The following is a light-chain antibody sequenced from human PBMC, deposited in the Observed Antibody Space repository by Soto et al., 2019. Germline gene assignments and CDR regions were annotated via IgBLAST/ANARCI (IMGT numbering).Light chain of an antibody. CDR1: QTVNTNY. CDR3: QQYVSSPRT. J-gene: IGKJ1*01. CDR2: GTS. Sequence: EIVLTQSPGTLSLSPGEEATLSCRASQTVNTNYLAWYQQKAGQAPRLLIYGTSSRPTGIPDRFSGSGSGTDFTLTISRLEPEDFAVYYCQQYVSSPRTFGQGTKVEIK. V-gene: IGKV3-20*01.